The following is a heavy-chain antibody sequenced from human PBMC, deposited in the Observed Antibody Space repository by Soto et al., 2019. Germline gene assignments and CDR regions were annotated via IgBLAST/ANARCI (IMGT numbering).Heavy chain of an antibody. CDR3: ARGSGVGGVVRGP. Sequence: QVQLQQWGAGLLKPSETLSLTCAVYGGSFSGYYWSWIRQPPGKGLEWIGEINHSGSTNYNPSLKSRVTISVDTSKNQFSLKLSSVTAADTAVYYCARGSGVGGVVRGPWGQGTLVTVSS. D-gene: IGHD3-10*01. CDR2: INHSGST. J-gene: IGHJ5*02. V-gene: IGHV4-34*01. CDR1: GGSFSGYY.